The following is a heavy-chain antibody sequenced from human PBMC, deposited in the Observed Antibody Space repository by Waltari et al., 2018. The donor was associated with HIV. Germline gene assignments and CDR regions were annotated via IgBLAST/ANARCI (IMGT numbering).Heavy chain of an antibody. D-gene: IGHD3-3*01. CDR3: TIRTIFGALQH. CDR1: GFTFSNAL. CDR2: IKSKTDGGTT. J-gene: IGHJ1*01. Sequence: EVQLVESGGGLVKPGGSLRLSCAASGFTFSNALMSWVRQAPGKGLEWVGRIKSKTDGGTTDYAAPVKGRFTISRDDSKNTLYLQMNSLKTEDTAVYYCTIRTIFGALQHWGQGTLVTVSS. V-gene: IGHV3-15*01.